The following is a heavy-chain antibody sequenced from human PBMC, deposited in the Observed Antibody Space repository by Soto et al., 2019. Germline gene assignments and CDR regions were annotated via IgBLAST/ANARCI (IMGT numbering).Heavy chain of an antibody. CDR2: INHSGST. D-gene: IGHD3-10*01. CDR1: GGSFSGYY. CDR3: ARGGPMVRETKFDY. V-gene: IGHV4-34*01. J-gene: IGHJ4*02. Sequence: SETLSLTCAVYGGSFSGYYWSWIRQPPGKGLEWIGEINHSGSTNYNPSLKSRVTISVDTSKNQFSLKLSSVTAADTAVYYCARGGPMVRETKFDYWGQGTLVTVSS.